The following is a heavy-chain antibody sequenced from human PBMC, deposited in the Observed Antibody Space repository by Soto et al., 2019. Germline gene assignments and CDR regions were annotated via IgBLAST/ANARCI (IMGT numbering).Heavy chain of an antibody. CDR3: ARHPSAPLDWFDP. CDR2: IYYSGST. V-gene: IGHV4-39*01. Sequence: SETLALTCTVCGGRISSSSYYGGCIRQPPGKGLEWIGSIYYSGSTYYNPSLQSRVTISVDTSKNQFSLKLSSVTPEDTAVSSCARHPSAPLDWFDPCGQGTLVTVSS. CDR1: GGRISSSSYY. J-gene: IGHJ5*02.